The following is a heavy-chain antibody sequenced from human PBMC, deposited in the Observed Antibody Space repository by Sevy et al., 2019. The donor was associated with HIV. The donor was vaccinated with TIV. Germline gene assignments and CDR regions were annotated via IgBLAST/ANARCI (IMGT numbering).Heavy chain of an antibody. J-gene: IGHJ4*02. Sequence: GGSLRLSCAASGFTFSSYAMSWVRQAPGKGLEWVSAISGSGGSTYYADSVKGRFTISRDNSKNTLYLQMNSLRAEDTAVYYCAKAATLLRYFDWLLPFDYWGQGTLVTVSS. CDR1: GFTFSSYA. V-gene: IGHV3-23*01. CDR2: ISGSGGST. D-gene: IGHD3-9*01. CDR3: AKAATLLRYFDWLLPFDY.